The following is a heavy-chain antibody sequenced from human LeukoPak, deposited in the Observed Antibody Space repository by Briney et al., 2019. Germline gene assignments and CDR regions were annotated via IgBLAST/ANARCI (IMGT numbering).Heavy chain of an antibody. CDR2: ISYLSSHV. CDR1: GFTFSSYA. V-gene: IGHV3-21*01. D-gene: IGHD3-16*01. Sequence: PGGSLRLSCAASGFTFSSYAMSWVRQAPGKGLEWVSSISYLSSHVYYGDSVKGRFSISRDNAKNSLYLQMNSLGAEDTAIYYCGGAFPPLRTSSAGDLWGQGILVTVSS. J-gene: IGHJ4*02. CDR3: GGAFPPLRTSSAGDL.